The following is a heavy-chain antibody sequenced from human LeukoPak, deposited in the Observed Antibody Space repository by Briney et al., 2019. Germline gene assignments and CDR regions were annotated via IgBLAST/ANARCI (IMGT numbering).Heavy chain of an antibody. CDR1: GGSISSYY. Sequence: SETLSLTCTVSGGSISSYYWSWIRQPPGQGLEWIGYIYYSGSTNYNPSLKSRVTISLDTSKNRFSLRLSSVTAADTAVYYCARSPNYYYMDVWGKGTTVTVSS. J-gene: IGHJ6*03. V-gene: IGHV4-59*08. CDR3: ARSPNYYYMDV. CDR2: IYYSGST.